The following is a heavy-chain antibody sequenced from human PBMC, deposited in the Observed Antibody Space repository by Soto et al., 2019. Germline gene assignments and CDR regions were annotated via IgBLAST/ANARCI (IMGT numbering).Heavy chain of an antibody. V-gene: IGHV3-23*01. CDR2: ISGSGGST. CDR3: AKSTSIDYDILTGYPAYFDY. Sequence: GGSLRLSCAASGFTFSSYAMSWVRQAPGKGLEWVSAISGSGGSTYYADSVKGRFTISRDNSKNTLYLQMNSLRAEDTAVYYCAKSTSIDYDILTGYPAYFDYWGQGTLITVSS. CDR1: GFTFSSYA. D-gene: IGHD3-9*01. J-gene: IGHJ4*02.